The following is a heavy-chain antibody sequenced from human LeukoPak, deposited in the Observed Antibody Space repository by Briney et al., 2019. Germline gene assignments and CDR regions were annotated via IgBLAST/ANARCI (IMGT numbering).Heavy chain of an antibody. CDR2: INPNSGGT. CDR1: GYTFTGYY. D-gene: IGHD4-17*01. J-gene: IGHJ4*02. CDR3: ARDLSSGYGDDY. Sequence: ASVKVSCKASGYTFTGYYMHWVRRAPGQGLEWMGWINPNSGGTNYAQKFQGRVTMTRDTSISTAYMELSRLRSDDTAVYYCARDLSSGYGDDYWGQGALVTVSS. V-gene: IGHV1-2*02.